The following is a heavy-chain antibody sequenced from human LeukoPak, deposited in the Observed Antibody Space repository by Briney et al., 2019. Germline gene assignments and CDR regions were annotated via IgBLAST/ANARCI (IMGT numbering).Heavy chain of an antibody. CDR3: AREPIGEGFDY. CDR1: GGSFSGYH. CDR2: INHSGST. D-gene: IGHD1-26*01. Sequence: KPSETLSLTCAVYGGSFSGYHWSWIRQPPGKGLEWIGEINHSGSTNYNPSLKSRVTISVDTSKNQFSLKLSSVTAADTAVYYCAREPIGEGFDYWGQGTLVTVSS. J-gene: IGHJ4*02. V-gene: IGHV4-34*01.